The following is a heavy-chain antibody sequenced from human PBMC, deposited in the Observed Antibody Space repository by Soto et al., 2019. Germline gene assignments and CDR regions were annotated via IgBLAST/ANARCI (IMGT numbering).Heavy chain of an antibody. CDR3: ASMVLWFGELLPTDY. Sequence: RASVKVSCKASGYTFTSYGISWVRQAPGQGLEWMGWISAYNGNTNYAQKLQGRVTMTTDTSTSTAYMELRSLRSDDTAVYYCASMVLWFGELLPTDYWGQGTLVTVSS. CDR1: GYTFTSYG. CDR2: ISAYNGNT. J-gene: IGHJ4*02. D-gene: IGHD3-10*01. V-gene: IGHV1-18*04.